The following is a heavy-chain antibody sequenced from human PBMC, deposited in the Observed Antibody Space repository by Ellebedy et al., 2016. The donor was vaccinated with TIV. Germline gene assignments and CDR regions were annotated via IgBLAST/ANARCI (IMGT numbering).Heavy chain of an antibody. CDR2: IYYSGST. V-gene: IGHV4-61*08. CDR3: ARDPFTFYAFDI. Sequence: SETLSLTXTVSGGSISSGGYYWSWIRQHPGKGLEWIGYIYYSGSTNYNPSLKSRVTISVDTSKNQFSLKLSSVTAADTAVYYCARDPFTFYAFDIWGQGTMVTVSS. J-gene: IGHJ3*02. D-gene: IGHD3-3*02. CDR1: GGSISSGGYY.